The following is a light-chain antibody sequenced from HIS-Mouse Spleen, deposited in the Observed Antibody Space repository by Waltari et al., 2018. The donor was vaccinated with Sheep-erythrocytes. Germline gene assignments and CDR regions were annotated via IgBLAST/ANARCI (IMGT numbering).Light chain of an antibody. Sequence: QSALTQPRSVSWSPGRSVTISCTGPSSDVGGYTYVSWYQQHPGKAPKLMIYDVSKRPSGVPDRFSGSKSGSTASLTISGLQAEDEADYYCCSYAGSYTYVFGTGTKVTVL. CDR1: SSDVGGYTY. CDR3: CSYAGSYTYV. CDR2: DVS. V-gene: IGLV2-11*01. J-gene: IGLJ1*01.